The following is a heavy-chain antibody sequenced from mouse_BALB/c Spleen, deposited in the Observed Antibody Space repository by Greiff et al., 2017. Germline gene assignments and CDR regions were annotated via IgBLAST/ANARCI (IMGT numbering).Heavy chain of an antibody. CDR2: IYPGGGYT. CDR3: ARKEDYYGSWFAY. V-gene: IGHV1-63*02. Sequence: QVHVKQSGAELVRPGTSVKISCKASGYTFTNYWLGWVKQRPGHGLEWIGDIYPGGGYTNYNEKFKGKATLTADTSSSTAYMQLSSLTSEDSAVYFCARKEDYYGSWFAYWGQGTLVTVSA. CDR1: GYTFTNYW. J-gene: IGHJ3*01. D-gene: IGHD1-2*01.